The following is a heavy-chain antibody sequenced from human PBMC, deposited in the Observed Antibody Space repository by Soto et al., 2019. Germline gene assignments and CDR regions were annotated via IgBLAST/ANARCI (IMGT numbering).Heavy chain of an antibody. CDR1: GFKFSNYA. D-gene: IGHD3-16*01. J-gene: IGHJ4*02. CDR3: AKDRRAGGNSAFYFDF. CDR2: ISATGGGT. V-gene: IGHV3-23*01. Sequence: LRLSCAASGFKFSNYAMSWVRQAPGKGLEWVSLISATGGGTYYADSVKGRFTISRDNSYNTLYLQVHSLTAEDTAVYYCAKDRRAGGNSAFYFDFWGQGAQVTVSS.